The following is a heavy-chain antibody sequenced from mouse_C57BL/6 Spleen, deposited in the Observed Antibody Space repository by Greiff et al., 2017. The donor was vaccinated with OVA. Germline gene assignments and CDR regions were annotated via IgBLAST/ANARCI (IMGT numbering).Heavy chain of an antibody. CDR2: IWSGGST. V-gene: IGHV2-2*01. CDR3: ARRDTTVVTGMDY. CDR1: GFSLTSYG. J-gene: IGHJ4*01. Sequence: VQLQQSGPGLVQPSQSLSITCTVSGFSLTSYGVHWVRQSPGKGLEWLGVIWSGGSTDYNAAFISRLSISKDNSKSQVFFKMNSLQADDTAIYYCARRDTTVVTGMDYWGQGTSVTVSS. D-gene: IGHD1-1*01.